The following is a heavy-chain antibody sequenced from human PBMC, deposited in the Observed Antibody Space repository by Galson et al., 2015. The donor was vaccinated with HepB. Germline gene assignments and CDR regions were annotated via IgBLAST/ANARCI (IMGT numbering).Heavy chain of an antibody. V-gene: IGHV3-74*01. J-gene: IGHJ4*02. CDR3: ARGGVVAATNFPFDY. Sequence: SLRLSCAASGFTFSSYWMHWVRQAPGKGLVWVSRINSDGSSTSYADSVKGRFTISRDNAKNTLYLQMNSLRAEDTAVYYCARGGVVAATNFPFDYWGQGTLVTVSS. D-gene: IGHD2-15*01. CDR1: GFTFSSYW. CDR2: INSDGSST.